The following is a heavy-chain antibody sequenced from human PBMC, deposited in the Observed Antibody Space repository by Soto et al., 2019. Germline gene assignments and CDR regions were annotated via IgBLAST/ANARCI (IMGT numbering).Heavy chain of an antibody. CDR1: GGSISSYY. CDR3: ARAKWSSGCDY. CDR2: INHSGST. Sequence: PSETLSLTCTVSGGSISSYYWSWIRQPPGKGLEWIGEINHSGSTNYNPSLKSRVTISVDTSKNQFSLKLSSVTAADTAVYYCARAKWSSGCDYWGQGTLVTVSS. V-gene: IGHV4-34*01. J-gene: IGHJ4*02. D-gene: IGHD6-19*01.